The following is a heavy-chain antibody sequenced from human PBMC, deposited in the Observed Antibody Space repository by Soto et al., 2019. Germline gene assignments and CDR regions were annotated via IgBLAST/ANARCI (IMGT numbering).Heavy chain of an antibody. CDR2: INRAGTSI. CDR1: GFTFSTYS. Sequence: GGSLRLSCAASGFTFSTYSMNWVRQAPGKGLEWVSYINRAGTSIFYADFVRGRFSISRDNAKNSLYLQMDSLRDEDTATYYCARDPDWLGTWGQGTLVTVSS. V-gene: IGHV3-48*02. J-gene: IGHJ5*02. CDR3: ARDPDWLGT.